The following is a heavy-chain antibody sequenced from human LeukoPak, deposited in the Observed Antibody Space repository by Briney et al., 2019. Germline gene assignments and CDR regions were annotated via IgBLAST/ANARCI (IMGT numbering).Heavy chain of an antibody. CDR2: INHSGST. J-gene: IGHJ4*02. Sequence: SETLSLTCAVYGGSFSGYYWSWIRQPPGKGLEWIGEINHSGSTNYNPSLKSRVTISVDTSKNQFSLKLSSVTAADTAVYYCARDTYDSSGYSKFDYWGQGTLVTVSS. D-gene: IGHD3-22*01. V-gene: IGHV4-34*01. CDR3: ARDTYDSSGYSKFDY. CDR1: GGSFSGYY.